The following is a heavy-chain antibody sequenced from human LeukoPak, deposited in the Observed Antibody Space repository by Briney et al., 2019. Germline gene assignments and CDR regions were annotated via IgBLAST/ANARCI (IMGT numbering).Heavy chain of an antibody. CDR3: ARWDSSSWYGRYYYYMDV. CDR2: IYYSGST. D-gene: IGHD6-13*01. CDR1: GGSISSYY. Sequence: SETLSLTCTVSGGSISSYYWSWIRQPPGKGLEWIGYIYYSGSTNYNPSLKSRVTISVDTSKNQFSLKLSSVTAADTAVYYCARWDSSSWYGRYYYYMDVWGKGTTVTVSS. V-gene: IGHV4-59*01. J-gene: IGHJ6*03.